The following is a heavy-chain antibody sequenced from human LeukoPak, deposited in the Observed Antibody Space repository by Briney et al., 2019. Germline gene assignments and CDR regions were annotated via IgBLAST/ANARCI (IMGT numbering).Heavy chain of an antibody. V-gene: IGHV4-59*08. CDR1: GGSISSYY. CDR2: IYYSGST. CDR3: ARGPRDYYGSGIVY. D-gene: IGHD3-10*01. J-gene: IGHJ4*02. Sequence: PSETLSLTCTVSGGSISSYYWSWIRQPPGKGLEWIGYIYYSGSTNYNPSLKSRITISVDTSKNQFSLKLSSVTAADTAVYYCARGPRDYYGSGIVYWGQGTLVTVSS.